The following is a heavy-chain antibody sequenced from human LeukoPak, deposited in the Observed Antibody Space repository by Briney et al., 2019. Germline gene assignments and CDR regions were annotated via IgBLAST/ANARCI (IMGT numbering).Heavy chain of an antibody. CDR3: ARHAEYNSGWHFYLDH. CDR2: IYHSGST. Sequence: SETLSLTCTVSGYSISSGYYWGWIRQPPGKGLGWIGGIYHSGSTYYNPSLKSRVTISVDTSKNQFSLKLSSVTAADTAVYYCARHAEYNSGWHFYLDHWGQGILVTVSS. D-gene: IGHD6-19*01. CDR1: GYSISSGYY. J-gene: IGHJ4*02. V-gene: IGHV4-38-2*02.